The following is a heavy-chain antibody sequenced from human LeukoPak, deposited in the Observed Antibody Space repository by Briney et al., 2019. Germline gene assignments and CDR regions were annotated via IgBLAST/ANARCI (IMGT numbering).Heavy chain of an antibody. J-gene: IGHJ4*02. CDR3: AKGYSSGSQYFDY. CDR2: ISGSGGST. D-gene: IGHD6-19*01. Sequence: GGSLRLSCAASGFTFSSYAMSWVRQAPGKGLEWVSAISGSGGSTYYADSVKGRFTISRDNSKNTLDLQMNSLRAEDTAVYYCAKGYSSGSQYFDYWGQGTLVTVSS. CDR1: GFTFSSYA. V-gene: IGHV3-23*01.